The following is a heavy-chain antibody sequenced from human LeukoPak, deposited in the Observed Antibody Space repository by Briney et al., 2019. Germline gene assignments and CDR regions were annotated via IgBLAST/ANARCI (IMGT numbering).Heavy chain of an antibody. V-gene: IGHV4-31*03. D-gene: IGHD5-12*01. CDR3: AKGRYSGYPNNWFDP. Sequence: PSETLSLTCTVSGGSISSGGYYWSWIRQPPGKGLEWIGYIYYSGSTYYNPSLKSRVTISVDTSKNQFSLKLSSVTAADTAVYYCAKGRYSGYPNNWFDPWGQGTLVTVSS. CDR1: GGSISSGGYY. J-gene: IGHJ5*02. CDR2: IYYSGST.